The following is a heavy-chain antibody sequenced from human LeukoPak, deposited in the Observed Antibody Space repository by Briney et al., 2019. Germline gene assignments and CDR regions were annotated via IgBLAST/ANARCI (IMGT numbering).Heavy chain of an antibody. D-gene: IGHD5-12*01. V-gene: IGHV3-48*03. Sequence: GGSLRLSCAASGFTFSSYEMNWVRQAPGKGLEWVSYISRSGRTIYDADSVKGRFTISRDNAKNSLYLQMNSLRAEDTAVYYCARVYSGSWYLDLWGRGTVVTVSS. CDR2: ISRSGRTI. CDR1: GFTFSSYE. J-gene: IGHJ2*01. CDR3: ARVYSGSWYLDL.